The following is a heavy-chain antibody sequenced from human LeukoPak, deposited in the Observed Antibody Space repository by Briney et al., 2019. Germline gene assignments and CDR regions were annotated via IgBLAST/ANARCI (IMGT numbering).Heavy chain of an antibody. J-gene: IGHJ4*02. CDR2: ISSSSSYI. Sequence: GGSLRLSCAASGFTFSSYSMNWVRQAPGKGLEWVSSISSSSSYIYYADSVKGRFTISRDNAKNSLYLQMNSLRAEDTAVYYCATPGENIAAAVHDYWGQGTLVTVSS. CDR1: GFTFSSYS. V-gene: IGHV3-21*01. D-gene: IGHD6-13*01. CDR3: ATPGENIAAAVHDY.